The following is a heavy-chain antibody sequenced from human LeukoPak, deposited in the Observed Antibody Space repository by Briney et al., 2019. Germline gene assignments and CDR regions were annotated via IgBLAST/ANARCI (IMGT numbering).Heavy chain of an antibody. Sequence: GESLRLSCTASGFIFSDNYMDWVRQAPGKGLEWVGRIRNKPTGYTTEYAASVKGRFTVSRDDSKNSLYLQMNSLKTEDTAVYYCVLEWCSSTSCYPLDYWGQGTLVTVSS. CDR3: VLEWCSSTSCYPLDY. CDR1: GFIFSDNY. CDR2: IRNKPTGYTT. D-gene: IGHD2-2*01. J-gene: IGHJ4*02. V-gene: IGHV3-72*01.